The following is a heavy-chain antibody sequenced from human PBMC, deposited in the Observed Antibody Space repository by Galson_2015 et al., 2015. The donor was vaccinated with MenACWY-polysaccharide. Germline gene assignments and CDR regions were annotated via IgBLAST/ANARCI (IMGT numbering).Heavy chain of an antibody. D-gene: IGHD3-10*01. CDR1: GFTFSSYA. CDR3: AKNPRITMVRGFFDY. CDR2: ISGSGGST. J-gene: IGHJ4*02. Sequence: SLRLSCAASGFTFSSYAMSWVRQAPGKGLEWVSAISGSGGSTYYADSVKGRFTISRDNSKNTLYLQMNSLRAEDAAVYYCAKNPRITMVRGFFDYWGQGTLVTVSS. V-gene: IGHV3-23*01.